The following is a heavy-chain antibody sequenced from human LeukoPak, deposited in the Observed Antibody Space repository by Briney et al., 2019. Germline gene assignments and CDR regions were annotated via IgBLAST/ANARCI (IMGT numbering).Heavy chain of an antibody. V-gene: IGHV3-66*01. D-gene: IGHD6-13*01. J-gene: IGHJ4*02. CDR2: LSNTENS. Sequence: PGGSLRLSCAASGFSVRGSFMNWVRQAPGKGLEWVSLLSNTENSFYADSVKGRFTLSRDISNNTLYLHMHSLRGEDTAVYYGGGSSWKTVDYWGQGTLVTVSS. CDR3: GGSSWKTVDY. CDR1: GFSVRGSF.